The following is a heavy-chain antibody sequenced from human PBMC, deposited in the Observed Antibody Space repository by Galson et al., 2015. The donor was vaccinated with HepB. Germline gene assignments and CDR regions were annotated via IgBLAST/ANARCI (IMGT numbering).Heavy chain of an antibody. D-gene: IGHD6-19*01. CDR2: ISSSSSYI. CDR1: GFTFSSYS. CDR3: ARDYKEQWLGYYYGMDV. J-gene: IGHJ6*02. V-gene: IGHV3-21*01. Sequence: SLRLSCAASGFTFSSYSMNWVRQAPGKGLEWVSSISSSSSYIYYADSVKGRFTISRDNAKNSLYLQMNSLRAEDTAVYYCARDYKEQWLGYYYGMDVWGQGTTVTVSS.